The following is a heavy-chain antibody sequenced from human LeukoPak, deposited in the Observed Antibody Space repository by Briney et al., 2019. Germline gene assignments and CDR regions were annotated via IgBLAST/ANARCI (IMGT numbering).Heavy chain of an antibody. CDR3: ARVLVGYFDY. V-gene: IGHV3-30-3*01. D-gene: IGHD2-15*01. Sequence: GGSLRLSCAAPGFTFSSYAMHWVRQAPGKGLEWVAVISYDGSNKYYADSVKGRFTISRDNSKNTLYLQMNSLRAEDTAVYYCARVLVGYFDYWGQGTLVTVSS. CDR2: ISYDGSNK. J-gene: IGHJ4*02. CDR1: GFTFSSYA.